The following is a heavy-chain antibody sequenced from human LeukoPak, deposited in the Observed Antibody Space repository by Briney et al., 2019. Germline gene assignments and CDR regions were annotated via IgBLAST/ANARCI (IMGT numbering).Heavy chain of an antibody. CDR3: ARAYYNWNYLDY. Sequence: SETLSLTCTVSGGSISSYYWSWLRQPPGKGLEWIGYIYYSGSTNYNPSLKSRVTISVDAYKNQFSLKLSSVTAADTAVYYCARAYYNWNYLDYWGQGTLVTVSS. CDR2: IYYSGST. CDR1: GGSISSYY. D-gene: IGHD1-20*01. V-gene: IGHV4-59*01. J-gene: IGHJ4*02.